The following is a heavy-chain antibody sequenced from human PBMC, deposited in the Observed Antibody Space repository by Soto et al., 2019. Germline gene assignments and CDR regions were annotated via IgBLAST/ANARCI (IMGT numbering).Heavy chain of an antibody. CDR1: WGSIIYYY. CDR2: IYYSGST. Sequence: SSETLSLTCTVSWGSIIYYYWSWIRQPPGKGLEWLGYIYYSGSTKYNPSLKSRGSMSVDTSKSQFSLKLSSVTAADTAVYYCARGVVVPAARTGWFDPWGQGTLVTVSS. CDR3: ARGVVVPAARTGWFDP. V-gene: IGHV4-59*01. J-gene: IGHJ5*02. D-gene: IGHD2-2*01.